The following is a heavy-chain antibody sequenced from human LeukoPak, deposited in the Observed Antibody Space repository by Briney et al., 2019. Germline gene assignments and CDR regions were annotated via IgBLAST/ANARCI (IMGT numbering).Heavy chain of an antibody. J-gene: IGHJ6*04. CDR1: GFTFSNYS. CDR3: AELGITMIGGV. V-gene: IGHV3-21*01. Sequence: PGGSLRLSCAASGFTFSNYSMNWVRQAPGKGLEWVSSISSRSTYIHHADSVKGRFTISRDNAKNSLFLQMNSLRAEDTAVYYCAELGITMIGGVWGKGTTVTISS. D-gene: IGHD3-10*02. CDR2: ISSRSTYI.